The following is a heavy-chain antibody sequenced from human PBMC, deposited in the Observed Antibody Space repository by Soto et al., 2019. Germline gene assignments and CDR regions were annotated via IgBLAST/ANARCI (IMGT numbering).Heavy chain of an antibody. CDR3: ARGSGGSCYSPKCYYYYYGMDV. CDR1: GYTFTSYA. J-gene: IGHJ6*02. CDR2: INAGNGNT. Sequence: ASVKVSCKASGYTFTSYAMHWVRQAPGQRLEWMGWINAGNGNTKYSQKFQGRVTITRDTSASTAYMELSSLRSEDTAVYYCARGSGGSCYSPKCYYYYYGMDVWGQGTTVTVSS. V-gene: IGHV1-3*01. D-gene: IGHD2-15*01.